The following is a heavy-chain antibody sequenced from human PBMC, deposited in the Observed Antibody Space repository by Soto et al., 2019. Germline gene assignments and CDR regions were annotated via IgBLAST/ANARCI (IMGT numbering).Heavy chain of an antibody. V-gene: IGHV1-2*04. CDR1: GYTFTGYY. CDR3: AREVFGATGRSAFDI. J-gene: IGHJ3*02. CDR2: INPNSGGT. Sequence: ASVKVSCKASGYTFTGYYMHWVRQAPGQGLEWMGWINPNSGGTNYAQKFQGWVTMTRDTSISTAYMELSRLRSDDTAVYYCAREVFGATGRSAFDIWGQGTMVTVSS. D-gene: IGHD1-26*01.